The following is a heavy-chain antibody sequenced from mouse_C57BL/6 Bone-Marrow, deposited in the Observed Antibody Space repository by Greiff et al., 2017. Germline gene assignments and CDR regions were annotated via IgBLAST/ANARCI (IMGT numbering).Heavy chain of an antibody. J-gene: IGHJ4*01. CDR1: GFTFSSYG. CDR3: ARPYSNYAMDY. Sequence: EVKVVESGGDLVKPGGSLKLSCAASGFTFSSYGMSWVRQTPDKRLEWVATISSGGSYTYYPASVKGRFTISRDNAKNTLYLQMSSLKSEDTAMYYCARPYSNYAMDYWGQGTSVTVSS. D-gene: IGHD2-5*01. V-gene: IGHV5-6*01. CDR2: ISSGGSYT.